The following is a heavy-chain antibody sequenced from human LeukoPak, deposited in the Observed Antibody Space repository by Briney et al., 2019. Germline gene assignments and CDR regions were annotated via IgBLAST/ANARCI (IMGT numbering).Heavy chain of an antibody. J-gene: IGHJ4*02. CDR3: ARAQYSSGWYQEADY. CDR1: GYTFTSYG. D-gene: IGHD6-19*01. V-gene: IGHV1-18*01. Sequence: ASVKVSCKASGYTFTSYGISWVRQAPGQGLEWMGWISTYNGNANYAQKLQGRVTVTTDTSTSTAYMELRSLRSDDTAVYYCARAQYSSGWYQEADYWGQGTLVTVSS. CDR2: ISTYNGNA.